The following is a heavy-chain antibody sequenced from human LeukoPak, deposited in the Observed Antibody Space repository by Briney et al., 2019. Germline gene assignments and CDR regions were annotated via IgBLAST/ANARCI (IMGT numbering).Heavy chain of an antibody. J-gene: IGHJ6*03. D-gene: IGHD6-19*01. CDR2: VSYSGTT. CDR3: ARFRSAVAGTYNYYYLDV. CDR1: DGSISSYY. V-gene: IGHV4-59*01. Sequence: SETLPLTCTVSDGSISSYYWSWIRLPPGKGLEYIGYVSYSGTTNYNPSLKSRLTISLDTSKNQISLRLSSVTAADTAAYYCARFRSAVAGTYNYYYLDVWGKGTTVTVSS.